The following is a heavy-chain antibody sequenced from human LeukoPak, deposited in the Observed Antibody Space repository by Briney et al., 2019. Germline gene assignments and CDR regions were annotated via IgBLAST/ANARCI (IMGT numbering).Heavy chain of an antibody. V-gene: IGHV7-4-1*02. Sequence: ASVKVSCKASGYTFTSYALNWVRQAPGQGLEWMGWFNTNTRNPRYGQGFTLRFVFSLDASVSTEYLQISSQKAEDTAVYYCAIAGPQDAFDIWGQGTMVTVSS. CDR2: FNTNTRNP. D-gene: IGHD2-8*02. CDR1: GYTFTSYA. CDR3: AIAGPQDAFDI. J-gene: IGHJ3*02.